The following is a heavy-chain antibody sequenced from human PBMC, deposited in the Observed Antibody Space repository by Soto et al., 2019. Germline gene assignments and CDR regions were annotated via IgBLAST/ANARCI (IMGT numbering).Heavy chain of an antibody. CDR1: GFTFSSYS. V-gene: IGHV3-21*01. Sequence: GGSLRLSCAASGFTFSSYSMNWVRQAPGKGLEWVSSISSSSSYIYYADSVKGRFTISRDNAKNSLYLQMNSLRAEDTAVYYCARDLLDDYGDYRGWFDYWGQGTLVTVSS. D-gene: IGHD4-17*01. CDR2: ISSSSSYI. J-gene: IGHJ4*02. CDR3: ARDLLDDYGDYRGWFDY.